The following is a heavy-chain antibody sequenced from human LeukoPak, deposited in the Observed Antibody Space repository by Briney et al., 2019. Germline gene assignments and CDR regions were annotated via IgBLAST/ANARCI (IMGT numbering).Heavy chain of an antibody. V-gene: IGHV1-24*01. J-gene: IGHJ4*02. D-gene: IGHD3-22*01. CDR1: GYTLTELS. Sequence: ASVKVSCKVSGYTLTELSMHWVRQAPGKGLEWMGGFDPEDGETIYAQKFQGRVTMTEDTSTDTAYMELSRLRSEDTAVYYCATYINYYDSSGYRPRNYWGQGTLVTVSS. CDR3: ATYINYYDSSGYRPRNY. CDR2: FDPEDGET.